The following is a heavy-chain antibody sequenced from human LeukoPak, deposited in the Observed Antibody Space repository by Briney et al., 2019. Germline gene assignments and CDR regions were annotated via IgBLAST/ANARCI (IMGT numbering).Heavy chain of an antibody. D-gene: IGHD3-16*01. Sequence: SETLSLTCTVSGGSISSGSYYWSWIRQPAGKGLEWIGRIYTSGSTNYNPSLKSRVTISVDTSKNQFSLKLSSVTAADTAVYYCASSMIEPFDAFDIWGQGTMVTVSS. CDR3: ASSMIEPFDAFDI. V-gene: IGHV4-61*02. CDR1: GGSISSGSYY. J-gene: IGHJ3*02. CDR2: IYTSGST.